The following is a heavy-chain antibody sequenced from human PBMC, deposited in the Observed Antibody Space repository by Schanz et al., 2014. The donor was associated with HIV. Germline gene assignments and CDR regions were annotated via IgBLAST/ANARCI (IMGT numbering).Heavy chain of an antibody. J-gene: IGHJ3*01. D-gene: IGHD3-3*01. CDR2: IHSSGNT. CDR3: ARSSAWGDFGVEDAYDL. V-gene: IGHV4-4*07. CDR1: GGSITNYY. Sequence: QAQLQESGPGLVKPSETLSLTCVVSGGSITNYYWSWIRQPAGKGLEWIGRIHSSGNTNYRPSLFSRVAMSGDASKNQFSRRLSSVTAADTAVYYCARSSAWGDFGVEDAYDLWGQGTPVTVSS.